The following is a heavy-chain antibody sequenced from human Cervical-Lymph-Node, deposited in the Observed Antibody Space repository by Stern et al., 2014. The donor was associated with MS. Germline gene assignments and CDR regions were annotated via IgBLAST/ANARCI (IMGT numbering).Heavy chain of an antibody. D-gene: IGHD2-2*01. J-gene: IGHJ4*02. CDR2: ISSSTNYI. V-gene: IGHV3-21*01. CDR1: GFTFHNYS. CDR3: ARGGYHLPDFFDY. Sequence: EIQLVESGGGLVKPGGSLRLSCAASGFTFHNYSMHWVRQAPGKGLEWVSSISSSTNYIYYADSVQGRFTISRDNAKNSLYLQMNSLRAEDTAVYYCARGGYHLPDFFDYWGQGALVTVSS.